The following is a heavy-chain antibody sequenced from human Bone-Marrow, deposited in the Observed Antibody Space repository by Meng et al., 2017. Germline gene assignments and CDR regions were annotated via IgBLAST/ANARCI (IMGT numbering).Heavy chain of an antibody. D-gene: IGHD2-2*02. J-gene: IGHJ2*01. CDR2: IYYSGST. CDR3: ARAQSPTPYRRGRYFDL. CDR1: GGSTSSSSYY. V-gene: IGHV4-39*07. Sequence: SETLSPTCTVSGGSTSSSSYYWGWIRQPPGKGLEWIGSIYYSGSTYYNPSLKSRVTISGDTSKNQFSLKMSTVAAADTAVYCCARAQSPTPYRRGRYFDLWGRGTLVTVSS.